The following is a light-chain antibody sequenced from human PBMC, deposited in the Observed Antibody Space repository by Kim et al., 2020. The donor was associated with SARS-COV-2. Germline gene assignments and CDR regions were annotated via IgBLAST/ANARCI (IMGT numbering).Light chain of an antibody. CDR1: HDIGKD. Sequence: SASVGYRVTISCRASHDIGKDLAWFQQRPGKTPKVLIYGASTLQSGVPSRFAGYGSGTDFTLTISSLQAEDFATYYCLQDYTYPLTFGQGTRLDI. CDR3: LQDYTYPLT. J-gene: IGKJ2*01. CDR2: GAS. V-gene: IGKV1-6*01.